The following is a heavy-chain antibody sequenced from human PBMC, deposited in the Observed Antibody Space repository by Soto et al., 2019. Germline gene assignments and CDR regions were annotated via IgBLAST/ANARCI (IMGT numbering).Heavy chain of an antibody. D-gene: IGHD2-15*01. CDR1: GGSISSGGYS. V-gene: IGHV4-30-2*01. CDR3: ARIGGYCSGGSCPGDY. Sequence: LSLTCAVSGGSISSGGYSWSWIRQPPGKGLEWIGYIYHSGSTYYNPSLKSRVTISVDRSKNQFSLKLSSVTAADTAVYYCARIGGYCSGGSCPGDYWGQGTLVTVSS. CDR2: IYHSGST. J-gene: IGHJ4*02.